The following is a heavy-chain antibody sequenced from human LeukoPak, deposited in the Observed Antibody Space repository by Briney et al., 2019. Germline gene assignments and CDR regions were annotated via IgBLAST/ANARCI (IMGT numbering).Heavy chain of an antibody. CDR3: ARLKAGN. CDR1: RFCCSDYY. CDR2: IS. J-gene: IGHJ4*02. Sequence: GRSLRLSCPASRFCCSDYYMSWIRQSPGKGLEWVSYISKSRFTISRDNANNSVSLQMNSLRPEDTAVYYCARLKAGNWGPGTLVAVSS. V-gene: IGHV3-11*01.